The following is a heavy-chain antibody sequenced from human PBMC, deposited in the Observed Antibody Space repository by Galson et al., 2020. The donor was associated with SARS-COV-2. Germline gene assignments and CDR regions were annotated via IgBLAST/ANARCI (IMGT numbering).Heavy chain of an antibody. V-gene: IGHV4-61*09. CDR3: ARGVSGGYYTGFDP. Sequence: SETLSLTCTVSGASISSNNYYWSCIRQPAGKGLEWIRHNYTSGSTNYNPSLRSRVTISVDTSKSQFSLKLTSVTAADTAVYYCARGVSGGYYTGFDPGGQGTLVTVSS. CDR2: NYTSGST. CDR1: GASISSNNYY. D-gene: IGHD1-26*01. J-gene: IGHJ5*02.